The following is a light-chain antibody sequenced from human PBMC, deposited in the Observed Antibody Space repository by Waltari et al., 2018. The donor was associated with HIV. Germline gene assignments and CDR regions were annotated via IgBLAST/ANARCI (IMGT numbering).Light chain of an antibody. Sequence: SYVLTQSPSVSVAPGKTARITCGGQNIGSKSVNWYQQQPGQAPVMVLYQDTDRPSGIPDRFSGSNSEDTATLTIRRVEAGDEADYYCQVWDTNTDQYVIFGGGTNLAV. CDR2: QDT. CDR3: QVWDTNTDQYVI. J-gene: IGLJ2*01. CDR1: NIGSKS. V-gene: IGLV3-21*01.